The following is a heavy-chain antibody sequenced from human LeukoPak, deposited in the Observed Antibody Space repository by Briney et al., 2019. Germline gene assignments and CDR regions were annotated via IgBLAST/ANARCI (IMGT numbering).Heavy chain of an antibody. CDR2: INPNSGGT. J-gene: IGHJ4*02. Sequence: ASVKVSCKASGYTFTGYYMHWVRQAPGQGLEWMGWINPNSGGTNYAQKFQGRVTMTRGTSISTAYMELSRLRSDDTAVYYCARDPPYYTYYYDSSGLNFDYWGQGTLVTVSS. CDR3: ARDPPYYTYYYDSSGLNFDY. D-gene: IGHD3-22*01. CDR1: GYTFTGYY. V-gene: IGHV1-2*02.